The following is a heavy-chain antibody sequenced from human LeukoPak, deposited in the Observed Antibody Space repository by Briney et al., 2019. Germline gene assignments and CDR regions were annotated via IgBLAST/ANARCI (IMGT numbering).Heavy chain of an antibody. D-gene: IGHD3-10*01. CDR3: ARYYIEGRCFDY. J-gene: IGHJ4*02. V-gene: IGHV1-2*02. Sequence: PPASVKVSCKASGYTFTGYYMHWVRQAPGQGLEWMGWINPNNGATNYAQKFQGRVTMTRDTYISTAYMELSRLRSDDTAMYYCARYYIEGRCFDYWGQGTLVTVSS. CDR1: GYTFTGYY. CDR2: INPNNGAT.